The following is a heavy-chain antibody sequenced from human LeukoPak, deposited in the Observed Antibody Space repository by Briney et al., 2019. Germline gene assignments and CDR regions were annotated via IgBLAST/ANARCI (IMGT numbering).Heavy chain of an antibody. CDR2: ISYDGSNK. V-gene: IGHV3-30*18. D-gene: IGHD3-16*01. CDR1: GFTFSSYG. CDR3: AKELSHLINYFDY. J-gene: IGHJ4*02. Sequence: AGRSLRLSCAASGFTFSSYGMHWVRQAPGKGLEWVAVISYDGSNKYYADSVKGRFTISRDNSKNTLYLQMNSLRAEDTAVYYCAKELSHLINYFDYWGQGTLVTVSS.